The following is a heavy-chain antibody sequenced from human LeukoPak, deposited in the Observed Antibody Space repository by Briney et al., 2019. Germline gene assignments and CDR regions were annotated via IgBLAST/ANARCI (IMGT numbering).Heavy chain of an antibody. CDR2: IYTSGST. Sequence: SQTLSLTCTVSGGSISSGSYYWSWIRQPAGKGLEWIGRIYTSGSTNYNPSLESRVTISVDTSKNQFSLKLSSVTAADTAVYYCARDQTWLGAFDIWGQGTMVTVSS. D-gene: IGHD3-22*01. CDR3: ARDQTWLGAFDI. CDR1: GGSISSGSYY. J-gene: IGHJ3*02. V-gene: IGHV4-61*02.